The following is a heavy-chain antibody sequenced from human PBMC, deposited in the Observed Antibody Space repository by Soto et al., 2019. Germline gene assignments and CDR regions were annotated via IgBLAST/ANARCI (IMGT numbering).Heavy chain of an antibody. CDR2: IYYSGST. D-gene: IGHD3-22*01. CDR1: GGSISSYY. J-gene: IGHJ5*02. CDR3: ARHYYDSSGYWNWFDP. Sequence: SETLSLTCTVSGGSISSYYWSWIRQPPGKGLEWIGYIYYSGSTNYNPSLKSRVTISVDTSKNQFSLKMSSVTAADTAVYYCARHYYDSSGYWNWFDPWGQGTLVTVSS. V-gene: IGHV4-59*01.